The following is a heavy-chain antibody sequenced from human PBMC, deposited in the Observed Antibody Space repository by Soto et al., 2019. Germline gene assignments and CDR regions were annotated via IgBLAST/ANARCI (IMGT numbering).Heavy chain of an antibody. Sequence: SETLSLTCAVYGGSFSGYYWSWIRQPPGKGLEWIGEINHSGSTNYNPSLKSRVTISVDTSKNQFSLKLSSVTAADTAVYYCARPPFVLSPCFDYWGQGTLVTVSS. V-gene: IGHV4-34*01. CDR3: ARPPFVLSPCFDY. D-gene: IGHD3-3*01. CDR1: GGSFSGYY. CDR2: INHSGST. J-gene: IGHJ4*02.